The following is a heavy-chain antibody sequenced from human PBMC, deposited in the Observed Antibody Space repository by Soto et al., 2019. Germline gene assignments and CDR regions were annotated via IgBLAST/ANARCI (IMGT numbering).Heavy chain of an antibody. J-gene: IGHJ5*02. CDR1: GYTFTGYY. D-gene: IGHD5-18*01. Sequence: ASVKVSCKASGYTFTGYYMHWVRQAPGQGLEWIGWINPNSGGTNYAQKFQGWVTMTRDTSISTAYMELSRLRSDDTAVYYCARDRRYSYGNNWFDPWGQGTLVTVSS. CDR3: ARDRRYSYGNNWFDP. CDR2: INPNSGGT. V-gene: IGHV1-2*04.